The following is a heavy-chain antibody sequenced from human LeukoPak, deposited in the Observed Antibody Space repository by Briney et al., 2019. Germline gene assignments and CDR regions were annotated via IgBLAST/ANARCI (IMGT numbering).Heavy chain of an antibody. CDR2: IYYSGST. Sequence: SDTLSLTCTVSGGSISSYYWSWIRQPPAKGLEWIGYIYYSGSTNHNPSLKSRVTISVDTSKNQFSLKLSSVTAADTAVYYCARASSSWYDYWGQGTLVTVSS. CDR1: GGSISSYY. J-gene: IGHJ4*02. D-gene: IGHD6-13*01. CDR3: ARASSSWYDY. V-gene: IGHV4-59*07.